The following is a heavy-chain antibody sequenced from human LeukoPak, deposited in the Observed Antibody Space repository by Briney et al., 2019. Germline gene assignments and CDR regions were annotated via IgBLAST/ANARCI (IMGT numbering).Heavy chain of an antibody. D-gene: IGHD6-19*01. Sequence: RASVKVSCKASGYTFTSYYMHWVRQAPGQGLEWMGWINPNSGGTNYAQKFQGWVTMTRDTSISTAYMELSRLRSDDTAVYYCAREVYRSSSGWYYALDYWGQGTLVTVSS. CDR3: AREVYRSSSGWYYALDY. V-gene: IGHV1-2*04. J-gene: IGHJ4*02. CDR1: GYTFTSYY. CDR2: INPNSGGT.